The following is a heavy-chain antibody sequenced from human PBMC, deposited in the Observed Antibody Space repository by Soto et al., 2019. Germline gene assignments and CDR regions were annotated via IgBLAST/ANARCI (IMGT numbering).Heavy chain of an antibody. V-gene: IGHV1-69*13. CDR1: GGTXTSYA. D-gene: IGHD2-15*01. CDR2: IIPIFCTA. J-gene: IGHJ5*02. Sequence: GXSXKVSCKASGGTXTSYASGLVRQAPGQGPEWMGGIIPIFCTANYAQKFQGRLTTTEDESTSTAYMELSSLRSEDTAVYYCATGLDIVVVVAATPSWFDPWGQGTLGTVSS. CDR3: ATGLDIVVVVAATPSWFDP.